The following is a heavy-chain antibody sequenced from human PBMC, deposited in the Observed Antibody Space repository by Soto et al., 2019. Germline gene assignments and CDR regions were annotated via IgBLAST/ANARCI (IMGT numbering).Heavy chain of an antibody. D-gene: IGHD3-16*01. CDR1: GFSFDDYN. Sequence: LRLSCAASGFSFDDYNMHWVRQAPGKGLEWVSLITWNGGNTYYADSVKGRFTISRDGTTKSVSLQMTSLKREDTGLYYCARETLSYGSALDVWGQGTTVTVSS. CDR3: ARETLSYGSALDV. J-gene: IGHJ6*02. CDR2: ITWNGGNT. V-gene: IGHV3-43*01.